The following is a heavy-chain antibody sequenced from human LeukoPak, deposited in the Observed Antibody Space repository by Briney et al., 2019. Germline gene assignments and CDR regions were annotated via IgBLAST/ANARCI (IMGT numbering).Heavy chain of an antibody. J-gene: IGHJ4*02. V-gene: IGHV1-3*01. Sequence: ASVKVSCKASGYIFTTYTINWVRQAPGQGLEWMGWINAGNGNTKYSQKFQGRVTITRDTSASTAYMELSSLRSEDTAVYYCARDPQAHPSGWPDYWGQGTLVTVSS. CDR2: INAGNGNT. CDR1: GYIFTTYT. D-gene: IGHD6-19*01. CDR3: ARDPQAHPSGWPDY.